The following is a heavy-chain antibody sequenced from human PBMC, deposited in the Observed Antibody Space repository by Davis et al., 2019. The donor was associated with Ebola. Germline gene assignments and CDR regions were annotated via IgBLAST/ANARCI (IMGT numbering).Heavy chain of an antibody. V-gene: IGHV3-7*01. CDR1: GFTSRFTFSSYW. CDR2: VKQDGSEK. J-gene: IGHJ4*02. Sequence: GGSLRLSCAGSGFTSRFTFSSYWMSWVRQAPGKGLEWVANVKQDGSEKYYVDSVKGRFTISRDNAKNSLYLQMNSLRAEDTAVYYCARDLGLGDYWGQGTLVTVSS. D-gene: IGHD3-16*01. CDR3: ARDLGLGDY.